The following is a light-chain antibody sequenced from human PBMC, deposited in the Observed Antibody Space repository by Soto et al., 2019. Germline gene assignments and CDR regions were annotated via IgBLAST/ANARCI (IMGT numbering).Light chain of an antibody. J-gene: IGKJ2*01. Sequence: DIQMTQSPSSLSASLGDRVTINCRASQDISTYLNWYQQKPGKAPNLLIYTIPNLETGVPSRFSESGSGTVFHLTISALQPEDIETYYCQQYNSLPDTFGQGTRLELE. CDR1: QDISTY. CDR2: TIP. V-gene: IGKV1-33*01. CDR3: QQYNSLPDT.